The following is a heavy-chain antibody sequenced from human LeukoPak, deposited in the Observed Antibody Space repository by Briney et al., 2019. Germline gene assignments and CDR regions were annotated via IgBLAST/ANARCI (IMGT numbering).Heavy chain of an antibody. Sequence: ASETLSLTCTVSGGSISSYYWSWIRQPPGKGLEWIAYIHYTGNTNYNPSLKSRVTISVDTSKNQFSLKLSSVTAADTAVYYCARGNPLSDWYAHFGYWGQGTLVAVSS. J-gene: IGHJ4*02. CDR3: ARGNPLSDWYAHFGY. CDR2: IHYTGNT. V-gene: IGHV4-59*01. D-gene: IGHD6-19*01. CDR1: GGSISSYY.